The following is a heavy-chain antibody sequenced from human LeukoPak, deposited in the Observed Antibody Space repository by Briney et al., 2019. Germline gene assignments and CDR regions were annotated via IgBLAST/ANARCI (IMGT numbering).Heavy chain of an antibody. CDR2: ISWNSGSI. CDR3: AKDYLGNFDY. D-gene: IGHD3-16*01. Sequence: QPGRSLRLSCAASGFTFDDYAMHWVRPAPGKGLEWVSGISWNSGSIGYADSVKGRFTISRDNAKNSLYLQMNSLRAEDTALYCCAKDYLGNFDYWGQGTLVTVSS. V-gene: IGHV3-9*01. J-gene: IGHJ4*02. CDR1: GFTFDDYA.